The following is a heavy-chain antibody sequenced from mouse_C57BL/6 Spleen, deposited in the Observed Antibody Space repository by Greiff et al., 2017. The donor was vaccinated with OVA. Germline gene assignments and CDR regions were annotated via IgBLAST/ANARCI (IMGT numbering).Heavy chain of an antibody. Sequence: VKLQQPGAELVRPGSSVKLSCKASGYTFTSYWMDWVKQRPGQGLEWIGNIYPSDSETHYNQKFKDKATLTVDKSSSTAYMQLSSLTSEDSAVYYCARERGDYFDYWGQGTTLTVSS. V-gene: IGHV1-61*01. J-gene: IGHJ2*01. CDR1: GYTFTSYW. CDR2: IYPSDSET. CDR3: ARERGDYFDY.